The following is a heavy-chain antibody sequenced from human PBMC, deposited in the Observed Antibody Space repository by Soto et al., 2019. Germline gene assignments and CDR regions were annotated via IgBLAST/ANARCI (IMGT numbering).Heavy chain of an antibody. Sequence: QLQLQESGPGLVKPSETLSLTCTVSGGSISDDTYYWGWIRQPPGKGLEWIASIYYSGTSSYNPSLKSRVTMSVDTSKKQLSLRLSSVTAADTAVYYCARLHCDSPNCVPLDPWGQGTLVIVSS. CDR2: IYYSGTS. D-gene: IGHD2-2*01. CDR1: GGSISDDTYY. V-gene: IGHV4-39*01. CDR3: ARLHCDSPNCVPLDP. J-gene: IGHJ5*02.